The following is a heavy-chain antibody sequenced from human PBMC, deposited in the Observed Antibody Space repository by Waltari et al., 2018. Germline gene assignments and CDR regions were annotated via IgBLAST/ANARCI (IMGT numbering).Heavy chain of an antibody. D-gene: IGHD6-19*01. J-gene: IGHJ4*02. CDR1: GYTFTGYY. CDR3: ASIGYSSGY. CDR2: INPNMGGT. V-gene: IGHV1-2*02. Sequence: QVQLVQSGAEVKKPGASVKVSCKASGYTFTGYYMHWVRQAPGQGLEGMGGINPNMGGTNYAPKFQGRVTITADESTSTAYMELSSLRSEDTAVYYCASIGYSSGYWGQGTLVTVSS.